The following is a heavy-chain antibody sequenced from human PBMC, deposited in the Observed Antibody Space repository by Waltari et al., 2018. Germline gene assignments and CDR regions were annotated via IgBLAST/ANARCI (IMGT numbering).Heavy chain of an antibody. V-gene: IGHV3-11*01. CDR1: GFIFSDYF. D-gene: IGHD3-16*01. J-gene: IGHJ4*02. Sequence: QVQLVESGGGLVKPGGSLRLSCAASGFIFSDYFMSWIRQAPGKGLGCVSHISSSGSRIYYADSRKGRFTISRDNAKNSLYLQMNSLRVEDTAMYYCARDWMGAGPAPSFDYWGQGTLVTVSS. CDR2: ISSSGSRI. CDR3: ARDWMGAGPAPSFDY.